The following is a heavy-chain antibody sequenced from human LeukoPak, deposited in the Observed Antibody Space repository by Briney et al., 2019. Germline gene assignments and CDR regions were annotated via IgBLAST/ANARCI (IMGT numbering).Heavy chain of an antibody. CDR1: GFTFSSYG. D-gene: IGHD2-21*02. J-gene: IGHJ4*02. CDR3: AKSLRYRYGDCLED. Sequence: PGRSLRLSCAASGFTFSSYGMHWVRQAPGKGLEWVAVISYDGSNKYYADSVKGRFTISRDSSKNTVSLQMNSLRAEDTAVYYCAKSLRYRYGDCLEDWGQGTLVTVSS. CDR2: ISYDGSNK. V-gene: IGHV3-30*18.